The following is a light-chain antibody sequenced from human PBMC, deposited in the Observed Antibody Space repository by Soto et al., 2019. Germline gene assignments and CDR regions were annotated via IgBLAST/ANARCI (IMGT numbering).Light chain of an antibody. J-gene: IGLJ2*01. CDR3: AAWDDSLNGVV. CDR2: NNT. CDR1: SSNIGSHT. Sequence: SVLTQPPSASGTPGQTIAISFSGGSSNIGSHTVNWYQQLPRTAPKLLIYNNTKRPPRVPDRFSGSKSGTSASLAIGGLQSEYEGNYYWAAWDDSLNGVVFGGGTRVTVL. V-gene: IGLV1-44*01.